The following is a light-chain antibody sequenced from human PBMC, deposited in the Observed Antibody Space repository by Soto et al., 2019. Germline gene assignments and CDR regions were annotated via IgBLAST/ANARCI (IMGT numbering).Light chain of an antibody. V-gene: IGLV7-46*01. CDR1: TGAVTSGHY. J-gene: IGLJ2*01. Sequence: QTVVTQEPSLTVSPGGTVTLTCGSSTGAVTSGHYPYWSQQKPGQAPRTLIYDTSNKHSWTPARFSGSLLGGKAALTLSGAQPEDEAEYYCLLSYSGARLVFGGGTKLTVL. CDR3: LLSYSGARLV. CDR2: DTS.